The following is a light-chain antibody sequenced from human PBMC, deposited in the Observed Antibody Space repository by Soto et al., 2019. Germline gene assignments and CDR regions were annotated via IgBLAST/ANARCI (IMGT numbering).Light chain of an antibody. Sequence: QAVLTQPPSVSGAPGQRVTISCTGNNSNLGAGYDVHWYQQLPGAAPKLVIFGNRNRPSGVPERFSGSKSGTSASLAIIGLQAEDEADYYCQAYDYSLTAFVFGGGTKLTVL. CDR1: NSNLGAGYD. CDR2: GNR. J-gene: IGLJ3*02. V-gene: IGLV1-40*01. CDR3: QAYDYSLTAFV.